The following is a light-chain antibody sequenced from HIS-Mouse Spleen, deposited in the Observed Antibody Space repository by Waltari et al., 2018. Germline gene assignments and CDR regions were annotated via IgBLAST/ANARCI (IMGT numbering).Light chain of an antibody. Sequence: SYELTQPPSVSVSPGPTARITCSGDALPKKYAYWYQKKSGQAPVLVIYEDSKRPSGIPERFSGSSSGTMATLTISGAQVEDEADYYCYSTDSSGNHRVFGGGTKLTVL. J-gene: IGLJ2*01. CDR3: YSTDSSGNHRV. V-gene: IGLV3-10*01. CDR2: EDS. CDR1: ALPKKY.